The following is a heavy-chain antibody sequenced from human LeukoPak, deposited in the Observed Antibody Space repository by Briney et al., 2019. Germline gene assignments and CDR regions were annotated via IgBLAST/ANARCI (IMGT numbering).Heavy chain of an antibody. Sequence: PGGSLRLSCAASGFTFSSYSMSWVRQAPGKGLEWVSSISSSSSYIYYADSVKGRFTISRGNAKNSLYLQMNSLRAEDTAVYYCARVQYSSSWPFDYWGQGTLVTVSS. CDR1: GFTFSSYS. D-gene: IGHD6-13*01. V-gene: IGHV3-21*01. CDR3: ARVQYSSSWPFDY. J-gene: IGHJ4*02. CDR2: ISSSSSYI.